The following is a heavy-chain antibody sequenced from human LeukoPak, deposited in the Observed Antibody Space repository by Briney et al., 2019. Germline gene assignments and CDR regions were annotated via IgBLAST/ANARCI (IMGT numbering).Heavy chain of an antibody. CDR3: ARGATISETGYFDF. J-gene: IGHJ4*03. V-gene: IGHV4-34*01. D-gene: IGHD5-24*01. CDR2: IDHRGDT. CDR1: GGSFSRYY. Sequence: SETLSLTCAVYGGSFSRYYWSWIRQSPGQGLEWIAEIDHRGDTNYNPSVKSRVTISVDTSKNQFSLKVRSLSAADTAVYYCARGATISETGYFDFWGQGTLVTVSS.